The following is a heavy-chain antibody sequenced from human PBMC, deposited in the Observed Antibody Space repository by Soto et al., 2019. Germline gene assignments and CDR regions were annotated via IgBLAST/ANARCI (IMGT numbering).Heavy chain of an antibody. CDR3: ARGGVAARKGRWFDP. D-gene: IGHD6-25*01. CDR1: GGSISSYY. J-gene: IGHJ5*02. CDR2: IHYSGST. Sequence: SETLSATCTVSGGSISSYYWSWIRQPPGNGLEWIGYIHYSGSTNYNPSLRSRVTISVDTPKNQFSLKVNSMTAADTAIYYCARGGVAARKGRWFDPWGQRTLVTVSS. V-gene: IGHV4-59*01.